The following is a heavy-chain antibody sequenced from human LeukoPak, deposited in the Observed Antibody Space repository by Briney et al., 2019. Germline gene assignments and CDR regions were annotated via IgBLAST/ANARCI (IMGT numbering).Heavy chain of an antibody. CDR2: INPNSGGT. J-gene: IGHJ4*02. D-gene: IGHD6-13*01. Sequence: ASVKVSCKASGYTFTGYYMHRVRQAPGQGLEWMGWINPNSGGTNYAQKFQGRVTMTRDTSISTAYMELSRLRSDDTAVYYCARVSEIRGIAAAGPFDYWGQGTLVTVSS. V-gene: IGHV1-2*02. CDR3: ARVSEIRGIAAAGPFDY. CDR1: GYTFTGYY.